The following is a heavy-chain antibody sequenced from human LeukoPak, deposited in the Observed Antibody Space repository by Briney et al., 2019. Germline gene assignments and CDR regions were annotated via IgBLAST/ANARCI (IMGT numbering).Heavy chain of an antibody. J-gene: IGHJ4*02. CDR1: GYTFTGYY. D-gene: IGHD3-22*01. CDR2: INPNSGGT. V-gene: IGHV1-2*02. CDR3: AREDFDSSGYTVGY. Sequence: ASVKVSCKSAGYTFTGYYIHWVRQAPGQELEWIGWINPNSGGTNYAQKFQGRVTMTRDTSISTACMELSRLRSDDTAVYYCAREDFDSSGYTVGYWGQGTLVTVSS.